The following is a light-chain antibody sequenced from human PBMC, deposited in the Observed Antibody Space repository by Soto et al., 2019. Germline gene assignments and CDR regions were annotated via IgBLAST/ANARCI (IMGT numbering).Light chain of an antibody. CDR1: SSDLDVYNF. V-gene: IGLV2-14*01. CDR3: SSYTSSTTLV. J-gene: IGLJ2*01. CDR2: AVS. Sequence: QSALTQPASVSGSPGQSITISCTGSSSDLDVYNFVSWYQQHAGKAPKLTIYAVSNRPSGVSNRFSASKSGNTASLTISGLQAEDEADYYCSSYTSSTTLVFGGGTKLTVL.